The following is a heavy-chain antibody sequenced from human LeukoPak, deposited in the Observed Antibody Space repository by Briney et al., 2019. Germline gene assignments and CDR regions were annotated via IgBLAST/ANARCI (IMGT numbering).Heavy chain of an antibody. J-gene: IGHJ4*01. V-gene: IGHV3-21*01. CDR2: ISSSSSYR. CDR3: ARDGIFGVVIFGY. CDR1: GFTFSSYS. D-gene: IGHD3-3*01. Sequence: GSLRLSCTGSGFTFSSYSMNWDSPAPGKGLEWVSSISSSSSYRYYEESVKGRFSISRDNARNSLYLQMNSLRAEDTAVDYCARDGIFGVVIFGYWGQGTLVSVTS.